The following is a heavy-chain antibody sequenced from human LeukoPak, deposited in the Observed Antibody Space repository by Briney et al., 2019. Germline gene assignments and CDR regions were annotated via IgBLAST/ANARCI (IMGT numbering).Heavy chain of an antibody. D-gene: IGHD3-22*01. CDR3: ARVGFGAMIVVVSYYYYMDV. Sequence: ASVKVSCKASGGAFRSYAISWVRQAPGQGLEWMGWMNPNSGNKGYAQKFQGRVTMTRNNSISTAYMELSSLRSEDTAVYYCARVGFGAMIVVVSYYYYMDVWGKGTTVTVSS. CDR1: GGAFRSYA. J-gene: IGHJ6*03. V-gene: IGHV1-8*02. CDR2: MNPNSGNK.